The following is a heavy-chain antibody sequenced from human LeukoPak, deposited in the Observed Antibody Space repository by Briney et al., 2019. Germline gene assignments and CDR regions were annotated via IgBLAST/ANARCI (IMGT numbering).Heavy chain of an antibody. CDR3: AKVEDVNDDITFQH. V-gene: IGHV3-7*01. D-gene: IGHD3-9*01. J-gene: IGHJ1*01. CDR2: IKQDVSLI. Sequence: PGGSLRLSCAASGFTFSSYWMNWVRQAPGKGLDWVASIKQDVSLIYYVDSVKGRFIISRDNARNSLYLQMNSLRVEDTAVYYCAKVEDVNDDITFQHWGQGTLVTVSS. CDR1: GFTFSSYW.